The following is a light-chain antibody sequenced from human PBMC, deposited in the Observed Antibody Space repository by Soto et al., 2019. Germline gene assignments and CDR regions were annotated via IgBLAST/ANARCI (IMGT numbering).Light chain of an antibody. CDR3: CSYAVSSTFLFV. CDR1: SSDVGSYSL. J-gene: IGLJ1*01. CDR2: EGS. V-gene: IGLV2-23*03. Sequence: QSALTQPASVSGSPGQSITISCTGTSSDVGSYSLVSWYQQHPGKAPKLMIYEGSKRPSGISNRFSGSKSGNTASLTISGLQADDEPDYYCCSYAVSSTFLFVFGTGTKLTVL.